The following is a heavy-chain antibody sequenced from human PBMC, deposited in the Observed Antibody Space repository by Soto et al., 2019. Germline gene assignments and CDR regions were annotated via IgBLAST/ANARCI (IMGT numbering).Heavy chain of an antibody. Sequence: QLQLQESGPGLVKPSETLSLTCTVSGGSISSSSYYWGWIRQPPGKGLEWIGSIYYSGSTYYNPSLKSRVTISVDTSKNQFSLKLSSVTAADTAVYYCARRDDSSGGVDYWGQGTLVTVSS. V-gene: IGHV4-39*01. D-gene: IGHD3-22*01. J-gene: IGHJ4*02. CDR3: ARRDDSSGGVDY. CDR2: IYYSGST. CDR1: GGSISSSSYY.